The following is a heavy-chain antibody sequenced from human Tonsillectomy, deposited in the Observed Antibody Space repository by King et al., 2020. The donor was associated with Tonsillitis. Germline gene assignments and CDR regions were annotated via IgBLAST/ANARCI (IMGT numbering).Heavy chain of an antibody. V-gene: IGHV3-66*01. D-gene: IGHD4-17*01. J-gene: IGHJ6*02. CDR2: IYSGGST. CDR1: GFTVSTNY. CDR3: SRGRGDLDYKYYGMDV. Sequence: QLVQSGGGLVQPGGSLRLSCAASGFTVSTNYMNWVRQAPGKGLEWVSVIYSGGSTYYADSVKGRFTISRDNSKNTLYLQMDSLRAEDTGMYYCSRGRGDLDYKYYGMDVWGRGTTVTVSS.